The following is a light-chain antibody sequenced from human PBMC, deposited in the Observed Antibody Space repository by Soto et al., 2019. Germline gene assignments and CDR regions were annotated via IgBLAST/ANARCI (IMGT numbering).Light chain of an antibody. Sequence: EIVLTQSPGILSLSPGERASLSCRASQSVSNNYLAWYQHKAGQAPRLLIYGASTRATGIPARFSGSGSGTEFSLTISSLQSEDFAVYYCQQYKNWPWTFGQGTKVDIK. J-gene: IGKJ1*01. CDR3: QQYKNWPWT. CDR1: QSVSNN. CDR2: GAS. V-gene: IGKV3-15*01.